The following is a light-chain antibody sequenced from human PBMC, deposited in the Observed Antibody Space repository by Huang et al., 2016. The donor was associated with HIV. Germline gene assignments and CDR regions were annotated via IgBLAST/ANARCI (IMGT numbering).Light chain of an antibody. V-gene: IGKV3-11*01. CDR3: QQRSNWPLFT. Sequence: EIVLTQSPATLSLSPGERATLSCKASQSVSSSLAWSQQKPGQAPRLLIYDTSNRATGIPARFSGSESGTDFTLTISSLEPEDFAVYYCQQRSNWPLFTFGPGTKVDIK. J-gene: IGKJ3*01. CDR1: QSVSSS. CDR2: DTS.